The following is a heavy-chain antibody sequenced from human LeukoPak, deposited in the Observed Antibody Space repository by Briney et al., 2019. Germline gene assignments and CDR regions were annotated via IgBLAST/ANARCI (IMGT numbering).Heavy chain of an antibody. CDR2: IKQDGSEE. Sequence: GGALRLSCADSGFTSCSYWMSCVCEAPGKGLGCGSNIKQDGSEEYYVESVRGRFTLSRDNTKNSMYLQMKSLRVEEKAVYYCATTAGRAIASWGQGTLVTVSS. CDR3: ATTAGRAIAS. J-gene: IGHJ5*02. D-gene: IGHD1-1*01. V-gene: IGHV3-7*01. CDR1: GFTSCSYW.